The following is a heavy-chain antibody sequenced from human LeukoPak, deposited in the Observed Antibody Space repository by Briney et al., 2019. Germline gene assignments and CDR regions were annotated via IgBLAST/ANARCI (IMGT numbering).Heavy chain of an antibody. CDR3: ARTRDDYDSGSYLGLFDP. CDR2: ISPYGGST. J-gene: IGHJ5*02. CDR1: GFTFSSYS. Sequence: GGSLRLSCAACGFTFSSYSMRWVRQAPGKGVEYVSSISPYGGSTYYANSVKGRFTISRDNSKNTLHLQMGSLRAEDTAVYYCARTRDDYDSGSYLGLFDPWGQGTRVTVSS. D-gene: IGHD3-10*01. V-gene: IGHV3-64*01.